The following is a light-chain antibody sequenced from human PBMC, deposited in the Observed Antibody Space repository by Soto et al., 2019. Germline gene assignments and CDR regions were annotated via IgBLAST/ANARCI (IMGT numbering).Light chain of an antibody. V-gene: IGKV4-1*01. CDR2: WAS. Sequence: DIVMTQSPDSLAVSLGERATINCKSSQNVLYSSNNKNYLAWYQQKPGQPPKLLIYWASTRESGVPDPFSGSGSGTDFTLTISSLQAEDVAVYYCQQYYSPPPAFDQGTKVEVK. J-gene: IGKJ1*01. CDR3: QQYYSPPPA. CDR1: QNVLYSSNNKNY.